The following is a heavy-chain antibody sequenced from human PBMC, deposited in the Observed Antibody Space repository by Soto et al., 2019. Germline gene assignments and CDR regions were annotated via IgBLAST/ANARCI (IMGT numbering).Heavy chain of an antibody. CDR1: GFIFTNYA. J-gene: IGHJ3*01. D-gene: IGHD5-12*01. CDR3: VREGRGSFDF. Sequence: GGSLRLSCAASGFIFTNYAMNWVRQAPGKGLEWVSVIGGRGNSAYYADSVQGRFTISRDNSKNTLSLQMSSLTADDTAIYYCVREGRGSFDFWGRGTMVT. V-gene: IGHV3-23*01. CDR2: IGGRGNSA.